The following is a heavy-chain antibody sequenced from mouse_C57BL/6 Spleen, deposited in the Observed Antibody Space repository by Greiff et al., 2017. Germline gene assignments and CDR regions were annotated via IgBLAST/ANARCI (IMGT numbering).Heavy chain of an antibody. J-gene: IGHJ3*01. V-gene: IGHV1-15*01. Sequence: QVQLKASGAELVRPGASVTLSCKASGYTFTDYEMHWVKQTPVHGLEWIGAIAPEAGGTAYNQKFKGKATLTADKSSSTAYMELRSLTSEDSAVXYCTRWSYDGYYVWFAYWGQGTLVTVSA. CDR3: TRWSYDGYYVWFAY. CDR2: IAPEAGGT. CDR1: GYTFTDYE. D-gene: IGHD2-3*01.